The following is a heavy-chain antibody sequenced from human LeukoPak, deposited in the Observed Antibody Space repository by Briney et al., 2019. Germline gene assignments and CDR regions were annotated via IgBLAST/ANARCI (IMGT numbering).Heavy chain of an antibody. CDR3: ARATLRFGELLCDFDY. V-gene: IGHV1-18*01. D-gene: IGHD3-10*01. Sequence: ASVKVSCKASGYTFTSYGISWVRQAPGQGLEWMGWISAYNGNTNYAQKLQGRVTMTTDTSTSTAYMELRSLRSDDTAVYYCARATLRFGELLCDFDYWGQGTLVTVSS. J-gene: IGHJ4*02. CDR1: GYTFTSYG. CDR2: ISAYNGNT.